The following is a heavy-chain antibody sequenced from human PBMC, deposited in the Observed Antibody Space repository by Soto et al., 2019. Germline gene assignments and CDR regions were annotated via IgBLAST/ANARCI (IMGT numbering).Heavy chain of an antibody. CDR1: GGSISNSNW. V-gene: IGHV4-4*02. Sequence: SETLSLTCAVSGGSISNSNWWSWVRQPPGKGLERIGETYHSGSTNYNPSLKSRVTISVDKSKNQFSLKLSSVTAADTAIYYCARLNYYDSGSYFDYWGQGTLVTVSS. D-gene: IGHD3-10*01. J-gene: IGHJ4*02. CDR3: ARLNYYDSGSYFDY. CDR2: TYHSGST.